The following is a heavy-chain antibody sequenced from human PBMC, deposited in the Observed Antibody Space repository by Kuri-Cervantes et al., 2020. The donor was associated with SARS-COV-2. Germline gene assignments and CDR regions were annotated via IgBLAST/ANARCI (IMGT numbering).Heavy chain of an antibody. V-gene: IGHV3-48*03. J-gene: IGHJ4*02. D-gene: IGHD6-19*01. CDR3: ARDRGANGWFDY. CDR2: IGLSDISI. Sequence: GGSLRLSCGASGFTFSRYEINWVRQAPVKGLEWVSYIGLSDISIKYTDSVKGRFSISRDNAKNSVYLQMNSLRVEDTALYYCARDRGANGWFDYWGPGTLVTVSS. CDR1: GFTFSRYE.